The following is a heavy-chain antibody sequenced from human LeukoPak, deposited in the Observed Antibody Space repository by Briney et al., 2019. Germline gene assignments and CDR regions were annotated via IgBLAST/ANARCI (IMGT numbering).Heavy chain of an antibody. D-gene: IGHD4-23*01. J-gene: IGHJ4*02. CDR3: ARGAGGGNSGPQY. Sequence: GGSLRLSCAASGFTFSSYGMHWVRQAPGKGLEWVAFIRYDGSNKYYADSVKGRFTISRDNSKNTLYLQMNSLRAEDTAVYYCARGAGGGNSGPQYWGQGTLVTVSS. CDR2: IRYDGSNK. CDR1: GFTFSSYG. V-gene: IGHV3-30*02.